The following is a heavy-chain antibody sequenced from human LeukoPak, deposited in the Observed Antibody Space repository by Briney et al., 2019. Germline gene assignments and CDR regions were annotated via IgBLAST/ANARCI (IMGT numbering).Heavy chain of an antibody. V-gene: IGHV3-7*01. D-gene: IGHD6-13*01. CDR1: GFTFSSYW. Sequence: GGSLRLSCAASGFTFSSYWMSWVRQAPGKGVECVANIKEDGSEEDYMDSVKGRFSISRDNAKNSLYLQMNSLRAEDTAVYYCAGRYSSSWYRSPYNWFDPWGQGTLVTVSS. J-gene: IGHJ5*02. CDR2: IKEDGSEE. CDR3: AGRYSSSWYRSPYNWFDP.